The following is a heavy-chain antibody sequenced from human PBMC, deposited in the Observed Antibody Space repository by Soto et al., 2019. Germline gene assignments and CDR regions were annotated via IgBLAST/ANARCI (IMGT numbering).Heavy chain of an antibody. Sequence: SETLSLTCAVYGGSFSGYYWSWIRQPPGKGLEWIGEINHSGSTNYNPSLKSRVTISVDTSKNRFSLKLSSVTAADTAVYYCARGHRSVTTKTLDYWGQGTLVTVSS. J-gene: IGHJ4*02. CDR2: INHSGST. V-gene: IGHV4-34*01. CDR1: GGSFSGYY. D-gene: IGHD4-17*01. CDR3: ARGHRSVTTKTLDY.